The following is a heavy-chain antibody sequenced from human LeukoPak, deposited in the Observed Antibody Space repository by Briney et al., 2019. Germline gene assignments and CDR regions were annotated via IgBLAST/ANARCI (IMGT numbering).Heavy chain of an antibody. CDR2: IYFGGTT. Sequence: SETLSLTCSFSGGSIKNYYWSWIRQPPGKGLEWLGNIYFGGTTDYNSSLKSRLTISVDTFKNQLSLNLQSVTAADTATYYCARHRSDTGGKKGVNWFDHWGQGTLVTVSS. D-gene: IGHD4-23*01. V-gene: IGHV4-59*01. CDR1: GGSIKNYY. J-gene: IGHJ5*02. CDR3: ARHRSDTGGKKGVNWFDH.